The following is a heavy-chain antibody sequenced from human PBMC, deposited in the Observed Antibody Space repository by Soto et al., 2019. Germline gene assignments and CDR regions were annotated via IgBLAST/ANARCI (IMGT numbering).Heavy chain of an antibody. CDR3: VRDEDSGWNYFDY. V-gene: IGHV1-18*01. Sequence: GASVKVSCKASGYTFTSYGISWVRQAPGQGLEWMGWISAYNGNINYAQKLQGRVTVTTDTSTSTTYMELRSLRSDDTAVYYCVRDEDSGWNYFDYWGQGTLVTVSS. CDR2: ISAYNGNI. D-gene: IGHD6-19*01. J-gene: IGHJ4*02. CDR1: GYTFTSYG.